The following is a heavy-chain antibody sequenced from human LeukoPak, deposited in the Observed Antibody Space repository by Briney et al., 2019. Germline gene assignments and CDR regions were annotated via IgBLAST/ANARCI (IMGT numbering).Heavy chain of an antibody. D-gene: IGHD2-15*01. Sequence: SETLSLTCAVYGGSFSGYYWSRIPQPPGKGLEWIGEINHSGSTNYNPSLKSRVTISVDTSKNQFSLKLSSVTAADTAVYYCARGVEDIVVVVAATRYDYWGQGTLVTVSS. CDR2: INHSGST. CDR1: GGSFSGYY. J-gene: IGHJ4*02. V-gene: IGHV4-34*01. CDR3: ARGVEDIVVVVAATRYDY.